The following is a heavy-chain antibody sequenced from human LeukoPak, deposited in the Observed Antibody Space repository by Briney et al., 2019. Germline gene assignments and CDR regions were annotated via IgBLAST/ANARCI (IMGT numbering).Heavy chain of an antibody. Sequence: PSETLSLTCTVSGGSISSSSYYWGWIRQPPGKGLEWIGSIYYSGSTYYNPSLKSRVTMSVDTSKNQFSLKLSSVTAADTAVYYCARDQPFRVGSSWYDWGQGTLVTVSS. CDR1: GGSISSSSYY. J-gene: IGHJ4*02. CDR2: IYYSGST. D-gene: IGHD6-13*01. V-gene: IGHV4-39*07. CDR3: ARDQPFRVGSSWYD.